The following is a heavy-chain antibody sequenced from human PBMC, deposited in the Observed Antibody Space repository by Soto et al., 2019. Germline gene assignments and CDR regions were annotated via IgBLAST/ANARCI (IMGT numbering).Heavy chain of an antibody. CDR1: GFTFSRYS. J-gene: IGHJ4*02. Sequence: EVQLVESGGGLVRPGGSLRLSSAASGFTFSRYSMNWVRQAPGKGLEWVSSISSTTNYIYYADSMKGRFTVSRDNAKNSVYLDMNSLSAEDTAVYYCARESEDLTSNFDYWGQETLVTVSS. CDR3: ARESEDLTSNFDY. V-gene: IGHV3-21*01. CDR2: ISSTTNYI.